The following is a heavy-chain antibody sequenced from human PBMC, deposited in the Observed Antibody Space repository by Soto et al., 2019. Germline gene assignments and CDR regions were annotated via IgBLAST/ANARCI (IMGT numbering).Heavy chain of an antibody. Sequence: GGSLRLSCAASGFTFSSYSMNWVRQAPGKGLEWVSSISSSSSYIYYADSVKGRFTISRDNAKNSLYLQMNSLRAEDTAVYYCASLLPKTPTVKRYYYYMDVWGKGTTVTVSS. V-gene: IGHV3-21*01. D-gene: IGHD4-17*01. J-gene: IGHJ6*03. CDR3: ASLLPKTPTVKRYYYYMDV. CDR2: ISSSSSYI. CDR1: GFTFSSYS.